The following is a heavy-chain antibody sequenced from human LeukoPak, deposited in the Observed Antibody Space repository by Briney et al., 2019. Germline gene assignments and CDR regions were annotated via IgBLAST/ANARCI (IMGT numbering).Heavy chain of an antibody. D-gene: IGHD2-2*03. Sequence: SVKVSCKASGGTFSSYAISWVRQAPGQGLEWMGGIIPIFGTANYAQKFQGRVTITADESTSTAYMELSSLRSDDTAVYYCASSGYCSSTSCYSISYWGQGTLVTVSS. CDR1: GGTFSSYA. CDR3: ASSGYCSSTSCYSISY. J-gene: IGHJ4*02. V-gene: IGHV1-69*13. CDR2: IIPIFGTA.